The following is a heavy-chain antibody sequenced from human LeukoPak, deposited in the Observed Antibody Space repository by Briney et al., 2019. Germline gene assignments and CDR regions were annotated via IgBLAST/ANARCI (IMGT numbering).Heavy chain of an antibody. Sequence: GASVKVSCKASGYTFTRYGISWVRQAPGQGLEWMGWISAYNGNTNYAQKLQGRVTMTTVTSTSTAYMELRSLRSDDTAVYYCARVKGQIAAAGRGDYWGQGTLVTVSS. CDR3: ARVKGQIAAAGRGDY. J-gene: IGHJ4*02. V-gene: IGHV1-18*01. CDR2: ISAYNGNT. CDR1: GYTFTRYG. D-gene: IGHD6-13*01.